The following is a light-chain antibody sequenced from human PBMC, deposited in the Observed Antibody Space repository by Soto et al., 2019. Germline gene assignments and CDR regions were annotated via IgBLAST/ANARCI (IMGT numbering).Light chain of an antibody. CDR1: QSVSSTY. Sequence: EIVLTQSPGTLSLSPGERATLSCRASQSVSSTYLVWYQQKPGQAPRLLMYGASNRATGIPDRFSGSGSGTHFPLTISRLEPEDFAVYYCQHYGRSPKTFGQGTKVEIK. CDR2: GAS. CDR3: QHYGRSPKT. V-gene: IGKV3-20*01. J-gene: IGKJ1*01.